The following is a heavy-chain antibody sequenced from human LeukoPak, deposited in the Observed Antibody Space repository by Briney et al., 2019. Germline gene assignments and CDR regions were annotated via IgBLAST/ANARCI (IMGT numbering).Heavy chain of an antibody. J-gene: IGHJ4*02. CDR3: ARDREIVATLYFDY. CDR1: GYTFTSYA. CDR2: INTNTGNP. Sequence: ASVKVSCKASGYTFTSYAMNWVRQAPGQGLEWMGWINTNTGNPTYAQGFTGRFVFSLDTSVSTACLQISSLKAEDTAVYYCARDREIVATLYFDYWGQGTLVTVSS. V-gene: IGHV7-4-1*02. D-gene: IGHD5-12*01.